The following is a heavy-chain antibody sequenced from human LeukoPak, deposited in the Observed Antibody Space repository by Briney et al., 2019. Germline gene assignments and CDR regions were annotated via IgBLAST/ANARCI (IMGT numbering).Heavy chain of an antibody. CDR2: ISGIGGST. CDR3: AKERGYCSSTSCSTYYYYYMDV. D-gene: IGHD2-2*01. J-gene: IGHJ6*03. V-gene: IGHV3-23*01. Sequence: PGGSLRLSCAASGFTVSSNYMSWVRQAPGKGLEWVSGISGIGGSTYYADSVKGRFTISRDNSKNTLYLQMNSLRAEDTAVYYCAKERGYCSSTSCSTYYYYYMDVWGKGTTVTVSS. CDR1: GFTVSSNY.